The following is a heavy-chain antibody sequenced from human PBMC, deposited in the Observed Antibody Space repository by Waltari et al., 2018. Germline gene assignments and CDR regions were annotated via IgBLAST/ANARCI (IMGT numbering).Heavy chain of an antibody. J-gene: IGHJ4*02. D-gene: IGHD1-20*01. CDR2: INQYGSEK. CDR1: GFTFSTYS. CDR3: ARANNWAFDY. V-gene: IGHV3-7*04. Sequence: EVQLVESGGGLVQPGESLRLSCAASGFTFSTYSMSWLRQAPGEGLEWVANINQYGSEKDYLDSVKGRFTISRDNAKNSLYLQMNSLRDEDTAVYYCARANNWAFDYWGQGTLVTVSS.